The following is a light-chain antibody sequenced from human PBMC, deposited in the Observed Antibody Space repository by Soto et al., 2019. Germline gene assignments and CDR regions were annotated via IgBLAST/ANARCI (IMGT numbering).Light chain of an antibody. Sequence: SALTQPASVSGSPGQSITISCTGTSSDVGGYKYVSWYQQHPGKAPKLMIYEVGNRPSGVSQRFSGSKSGNTASLTIFGLQAEDEADYYCSSYTSSNTLVFGGGTKVTVL. CDR1: SSDVGGYKY. V-gene: IGLV2-14*01. CDR2: EVG. CDR3: SSYTSSNTLV. J-gene: IGLJ3*02.